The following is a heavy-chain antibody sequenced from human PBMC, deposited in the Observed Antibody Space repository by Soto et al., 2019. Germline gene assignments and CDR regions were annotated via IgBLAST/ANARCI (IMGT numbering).Heavy chain of an antibody. J-gene: IGHJ6*02. D-gene: IGHD3-16*01. Sequence: QPGGSLRLSCAASGFTVSSNYMSWVRQAPGKGLEWVSVIYSGGSTYYADSVKGRFTISRDNSKNTLYLQMNSLRAEDTAVYYCARVMGGYGPYYYYYYGMDVWGQGTTVTVSS. CDR1: GFTVSSNY. CDR2: IYSGGST. V-gene: IGHV3-53*01. CDR3: ARVMGGYGPYYYYYYGMDV.